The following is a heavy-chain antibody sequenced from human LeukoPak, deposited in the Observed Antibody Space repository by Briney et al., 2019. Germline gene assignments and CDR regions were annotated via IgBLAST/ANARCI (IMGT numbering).Heavy chain of an antibody. CDR2: INSDGSST. CDR1: GFTFSSYG. D-gene: IGHD2-15*01. V-gene: IGHV3-74*01. Sequence: GGSLSLSCAASGFTFSSYGMHWVRQAPGKGLVWVSRINSDGSSTSYADSVKGRLTISRDNAKNTLYLQTNSLRAEDTAVYYCARGLHCSGGSCYDTTFDYWGQGTLVTVSS. CDR3: ARGLHCSGGSCYDTTFDY. J-gene: IGHJ4*02.